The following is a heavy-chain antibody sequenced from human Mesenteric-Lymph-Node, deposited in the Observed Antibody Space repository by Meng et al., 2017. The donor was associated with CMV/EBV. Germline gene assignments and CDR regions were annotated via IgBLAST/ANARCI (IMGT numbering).Heavy chain of an antibody. CDR2: IKSKSVGGEI. CDR1: GFTFSNAW. CDR3: TTDFWSGYFGH. Sequence: GESLKISCAGSGFTFSNAWMSWVRQAPGKGLEWVGRIKSKSVGGEIEYAAPVEARFSISRDESKNTLYLQMNSLKSEDTAVYYCTTDFWSGYFGHWGQGTLVTVSS. D-gene: IGHD3-3*01. J-gene: IGHJ4*02. V-gene: IGHV3-15*01.